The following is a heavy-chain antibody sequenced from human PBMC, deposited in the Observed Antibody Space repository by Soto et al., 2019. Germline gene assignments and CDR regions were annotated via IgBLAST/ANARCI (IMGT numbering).Heavy chain of an antibody. CDR2: INHSGST. J-gene: IGHJ3*02. Sequence: LSLTCTVCAGSVSSVKFSWIAIRQHPRKGLEWIRDINHSGSTNYNPSLKSRVTISVDTSKNQFSLKLSSVTAADTAVYYCARRSRGAQQLVLVRAFDIWGQGTMVTVSS. D-gene: IGHD6-13*01. CDR1: AGSVSSVKFS. V-gene: IGHV4-61*01. CDR3: ARRSRGAQQLVLVRAFDI.